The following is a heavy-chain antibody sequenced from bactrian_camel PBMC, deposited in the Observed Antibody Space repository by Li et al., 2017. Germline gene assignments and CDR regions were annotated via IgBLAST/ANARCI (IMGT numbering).Heavy chain of an antibody. CDR3: AARGPYCYTKLSVRDFTY. V-gene: IGHV3S1*01. CDR1: GYTYNRNC. D-gene: IGHD2*01. CDR2: IATGSGNT. J-gene: IGHJ4*01. Sequence: QVQLVESGGGSVQAGGSLRLSCAASGYTYNRNCMAWFRQAPGKEREGVARIATGSGNTYYADSVKGRFTISQDNAKNTVYLQMNSLKPEDTAMYYCAARGPYCYTKLSVRDFTYWGQGTQVTVSS.